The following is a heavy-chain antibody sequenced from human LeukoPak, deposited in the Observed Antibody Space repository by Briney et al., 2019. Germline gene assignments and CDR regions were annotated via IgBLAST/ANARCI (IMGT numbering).Heavy chain of an antibody. D-gene: IGHD2-2*01. J-gene: IGHJ3*02. CDR1: GGTFSSYA. Sequence: GASVKVSCKASGGTFSSYAISWVRQAPGQGLEWMGGIIPIFGTANYAQKFKGRVTITTDESTSTAYMELSSLRSEDTAVYYCTIPGGDYCSSTSCYRTGDAFDIWGQGTMVTVSS. CDR2: IIPIFGTA. V-gene: IGHV1-69*05. CDR3: TIPGGDYCSSTSCYRTGDAFDI.